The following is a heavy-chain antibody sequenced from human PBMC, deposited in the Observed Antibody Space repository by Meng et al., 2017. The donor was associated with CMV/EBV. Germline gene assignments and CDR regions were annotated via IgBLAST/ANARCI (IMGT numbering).Heavy chain of an antibody. D-gene: IGHD6-13*01. V-gene: IGHV3-7*01. CDR1: GFTFSTYW. J-gene: IGHJ4*02. CDR2: IKQDGSEK. Sequence: GGSLRLSCAASGFTFSTYWMTWVRQAPGKGLEWVANIKQDGSEKYYADSVKGRFTISRDNAKNSLYLDMNSLRAEDTAVYYCARGYNRLAASALDYWGQGVLVTVSS. CDR3: ARGYNRLAASALDY.